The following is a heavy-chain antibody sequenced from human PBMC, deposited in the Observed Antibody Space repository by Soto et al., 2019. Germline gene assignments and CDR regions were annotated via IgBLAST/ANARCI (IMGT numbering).Heavy chain of an antibody. CDR1: GFTFSNAW. J-gene: IGHJ4*02. CDR2: IKSKTDGGTT. D-gene: IGHD5-12*01. Sequence: EVQLVESGGGLVKPGGSLRLSCAASGFTFSNAWMSWVRQAPGKGLEWVGRIKSKTDGGTTDYAAPVKGRFTISRDDSKNTLYLQMNSLKTEDTAVYYCTTDRIVMRPPYSGYDFTDYWGQGTLVTVSS. CDR3: TTDRIVMRPPYSGYDFTDY. V-gene: IGHV3-15*01.